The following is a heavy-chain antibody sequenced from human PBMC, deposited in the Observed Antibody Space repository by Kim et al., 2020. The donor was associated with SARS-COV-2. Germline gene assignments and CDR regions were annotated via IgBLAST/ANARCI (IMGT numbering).Heavy chain of an antibody. D-gene: IGHD2-15*01. CDR1: GFTFSSYA. J-gene: IGHJ4*02. CDR3: AKDRVQDIVVVVAATGIGHDY. V-gene: IGHV3-23*01. Sequence: GGSLRLSCAASGFTFSSYAMSWVRQAPGKGLEWVSAISGSGGSTYYADSVKGRFTISRDNSKNTLYLQMNSLRAEDTAVYYCAKDRVQDIVVVVAATGIGHDYWRQGTLVTVSS. CDR2: ISGSGGST.